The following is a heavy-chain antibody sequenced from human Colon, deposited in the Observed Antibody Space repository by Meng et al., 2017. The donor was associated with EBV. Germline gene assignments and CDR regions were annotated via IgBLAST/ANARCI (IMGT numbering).Heavy chain of an antibody. CDR3: ARRTTVNLRSFDS. Sequence: QLPIPQWGAGHFKLSETLSLACAVSGGSFSGYYWSWIRQAPGKGLEWIGEINHSGSTKFNPSLESRVSISVDTSENQVSLKLTSVTAADTAVYYCARRTTVNLRSFDSWGQGTLVTVSS. CDR2: INHSGST. V-gene: IGHV4-34*01. J-gene: IGHJ4*02. CDR1: GGSFSGYY. D-gene: IGHD4-17*01.